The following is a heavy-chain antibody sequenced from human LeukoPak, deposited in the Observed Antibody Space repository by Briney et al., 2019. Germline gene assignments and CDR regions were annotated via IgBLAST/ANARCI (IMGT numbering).Heavy chain of an antibody. J-gene: IGHJ4*02. V-gene: IGHV4-39*07. Sequence: PSETLSLTCTVSGGSISSSSYYWGWIRQRPGKGLEWIGSIYYSGSTYYNPSLKSRVTISVDTSKNQFSLKLSSVTAADTAVYYCARGDPSRMATSNPKRSSKGGGDYWGQGTLVTVSS. CDR1: GGSISSSSYY. CDR2: IYYSGST. CDR3: ARGDPSRMATSNPKRSSKGGGDY. D-gene: IGHD5-24*01.